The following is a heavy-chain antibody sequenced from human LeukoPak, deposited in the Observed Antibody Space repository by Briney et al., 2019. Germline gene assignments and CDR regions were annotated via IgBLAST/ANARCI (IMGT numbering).Heavy chain of an antibody. Sequence: GGSLRLSCAASGFTFSSYAMSWVRQAPGKGLEWVSAISGSGGSTYYADSVKGRFTISRDNAKNSLYLQMNSLRAEDTAVYYCARDLAGVAGVDYWGQGTLVTVSS. D-gene: IGHD6-19*01. V-gene: IGHV3-23*01. J-gene: IGHJ4*02. CDR1: GFTFSSYA. CDR3: ARDLAGVAGVDY. CDR2: ISGSGGST.